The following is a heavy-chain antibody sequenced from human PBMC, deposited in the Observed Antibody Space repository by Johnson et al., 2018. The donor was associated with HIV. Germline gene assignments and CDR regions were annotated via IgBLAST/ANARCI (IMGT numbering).Heavy chain of an antibody. CDR1: GFTFTNAW. V-gene: IGHV3-15*01. CDR2: IKRKTDGGTS. J-gene: IGHJ3*02. Sequence: VQLVESGGGVVQPGGSLRLSCAASGFTFTNAWMNWVRQAPGKGLECVGRIKRKTDGGTSDYAAPVKGRFTISRDDSNNTLYLQMHSLKTEDTAVYYCTTDPIVAAGHDAFDIWGQGTMVTVSS. CDR3: TTDPIVAAGHDAFDI. D-gene: IGHD6-13*01.